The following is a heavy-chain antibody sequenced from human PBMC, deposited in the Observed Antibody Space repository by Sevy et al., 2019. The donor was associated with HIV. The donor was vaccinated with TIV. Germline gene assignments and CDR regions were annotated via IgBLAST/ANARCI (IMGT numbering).Heavy chain of an antibody. CDR1: GFTFSSYG. Sequence: GGSLRLSCAASGFTFSSYGMHWVRQAPGKGLEWVAVIWDDGSNKYYADSVKGRFTISRDNSKNTLYLQMNSLRAEDTAVYYCARAGIAAAGTLDYWGQGTLVTVSS. V-gene: IGHV3-33*01. CDR2: IWDDGSNK. D-gene: IGHD6-13*01. CDR3: ARAGIAAAGTLDY. J-gene: IGHJ4*02.